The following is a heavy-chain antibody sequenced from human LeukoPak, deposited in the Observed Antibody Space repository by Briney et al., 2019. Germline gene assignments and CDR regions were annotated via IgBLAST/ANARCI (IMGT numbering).Heavy chain of an antibody. Sequence: SETLSLTCTVSGGSISSHYWSWIRQPPGKGLEWIGYIYYSGSTNYNPSLKSRVTISVDTSKNQFSLKLSSVTAADTAVYYCARARNGAFPDYWRQGTLVTVSS. J-gene: IGHJ4*02. CDR2: IYYSGST. CDR3: ARARNGAFPDY. CDR1: GGSISSHY. D-gene: IGHD2-8*01. V-gene: IGHV4-59*11.